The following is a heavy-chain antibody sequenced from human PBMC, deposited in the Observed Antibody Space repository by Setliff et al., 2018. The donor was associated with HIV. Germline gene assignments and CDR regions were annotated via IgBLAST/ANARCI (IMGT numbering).Heavy chain of an antibody. CDR1: GFTSSSYT. D-gene: IGHD3-3*01. J-gene: IGHJ4*02. CDR3: ARSPGVTAYYFDY. V-gene: IGHV3-21*01. Sequence: PGGSLRLSCAASGFTSSSYTMNWVRQAPGKGLEWVSSISSSSSYIYYADSVQGRFTISRDNARNSLYLQRNSLRAEDTAVYYCARSPGVTAYYFDYWGQGTLVTVSS. CDR2: ISSSSSYI.